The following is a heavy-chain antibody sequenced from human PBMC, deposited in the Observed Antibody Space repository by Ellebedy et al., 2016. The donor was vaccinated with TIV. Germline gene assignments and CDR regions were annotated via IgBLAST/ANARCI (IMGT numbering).Heavy chain of an antibody. V-gene: IGHV3-23*01. CDR3: AKDRTSGDGYWVFDF. J-gene: IGHJ4*02. CDR1: GFTFSPYA. D-gene: IGHD5-18*01. Sequence: PGGSLRLSCAASGFTFSPYAMSWVRQAPGKGLEWVSGIVGSGAQKYADSVKGRFTISRDNSKRTVDLQMNSLRAEDTALYFCAKDRTSGDGYWVFDFWGQGTLVTVST. CDR2: IVGSGA.